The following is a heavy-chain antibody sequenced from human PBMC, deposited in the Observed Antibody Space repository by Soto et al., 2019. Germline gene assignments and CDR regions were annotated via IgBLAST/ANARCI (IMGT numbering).Heavy chain of an antibody. CDR2: IYYSGST. CDR1: GGSISTSSYY. Sequence: QLQLQESGPGLVKPSETLSLTCTVSGGSISTSSYYWGWIRQPPGKGLEWIGSIYYSGSTYYNPSIKSRVTISLDTSKNQFSLKLSSVTAADTAGYYGARDYDSSGDYWGQGTLVPVSS. J-gene: IGHJ4*02. V-gene: IGHV4-39*01. D-gene: IGHD3-22*01. CDR3: ARDYDSSGDY.